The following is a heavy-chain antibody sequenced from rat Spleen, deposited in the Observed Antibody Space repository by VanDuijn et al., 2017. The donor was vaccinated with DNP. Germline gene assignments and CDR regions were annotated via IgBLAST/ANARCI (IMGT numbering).Heavy chain of an antibody. CDR3: ATRGLGARYYWSFDL. CDR1: GFTFSDYN. D-gene: IGHD5-1*01. Sequence: EVQLVESGGGLVQPGRSLKISCTASGFTFSDYNMAWVRQAPNKGLEWVATIIYDGNKAFYRDSVKGRLTISRDNAESTLYLQMDSLRSEDTATYYCATRGLGARYYWSFDLWGQGVMITVSS. V-gene: IGHV5S10*01. J-gene: IGHJ1*01. CDR2: IIYDGNKA.